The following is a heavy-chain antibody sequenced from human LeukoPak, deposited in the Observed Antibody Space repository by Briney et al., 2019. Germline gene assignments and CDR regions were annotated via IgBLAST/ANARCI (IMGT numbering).Heavy chain of an antibody. CDR1: GGSISSYY. J-gene: IGHJ5*02. Sequence: KPSETLSLTCTVSGGSISSYYWSWIRQPPGKGLEWIGYIYYSGSTNYNPSLKSRVTISVDTSKNQFSLKLSSVTAADTAVYYCARRHVRIKAGYWFDPWGQGTLVTVSS. D-gene: IGHD3-10*01. CDR2: IYYSGST. V-gene: IGHV4-59*08. CDR3: ARRHVRIKAGYWFDP.